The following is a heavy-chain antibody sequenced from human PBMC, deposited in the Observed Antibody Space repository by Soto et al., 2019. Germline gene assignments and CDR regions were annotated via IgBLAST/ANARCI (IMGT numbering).Heavy chain of an antibody. V-gene: IGHV4-31*03. CDR2: IYQSGTP. CDR3: ARDLRLDS. Sequence: SETLSLTCTVSGGSISSSTYYWAWIRQYPGKGLEWIAYIYQSGTPYYNPSLKSRATISIDRSKNQFSLMLDSVTAADTAVYYCARDLRLDSWGPGTLVTVSS. D-gene: IGHD2-21*02. J-gene: IGHJ4*02. CDR1: GGSISSSTYY.